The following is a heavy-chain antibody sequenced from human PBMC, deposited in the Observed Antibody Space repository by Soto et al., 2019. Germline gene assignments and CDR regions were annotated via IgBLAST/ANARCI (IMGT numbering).Heavy chain of an antibody. D-gene: IGHD4-17*01. J-gene: IGHJ4*02. Sequence: SLRLSCAASGFTFNSYAMHWVRQAPGKGLEWVAVISYDGSNKYYADSVKGRFTISRDNSKNTLYLQMNSLRAEDTAVYYCARDRSGDLDYWGQGTLVTVSS. CDR2: ISYDGSNK. V-gene: IGHV3-30-3*01. CDR1: GFTFNSYA. CDR3: ARDRSGDLDY.